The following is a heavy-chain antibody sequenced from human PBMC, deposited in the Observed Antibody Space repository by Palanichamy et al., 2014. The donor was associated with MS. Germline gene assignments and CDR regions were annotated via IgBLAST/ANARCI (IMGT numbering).Heavy chain of an antibody. Sequence: GGSVTANFWSWIRQTPDKGLQWIGYIFRSGTTNYNPSFRGRVTMSIDTSKKQFSLKLTSVTAADTAVYYCARASAKTTSQFDYWGQGAQVIVS. V-gene: IGHV4-59*02. CDR2: IFRSGTT. CDR3: ARASAKTTSQFDY. J-gene: IGHJ4*02. CDR1: GGSVTANF. D-gene: IGHD4-17*01.